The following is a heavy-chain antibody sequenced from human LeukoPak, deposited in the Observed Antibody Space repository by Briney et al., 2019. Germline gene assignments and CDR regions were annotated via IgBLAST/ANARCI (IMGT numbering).Heavy chain of an antibody. D-gene: IGHD1-26*01. CDR2: IYYSGST. CDR1: GGSISSSSYY. Sequence: SETLSLTCTVSGGSISSSSYYWGWIRQPPGKGLEWIGSIYYSGSTYYNPSLKSRVTISVDTSKNQFSLKLSSVTAADTAAYYCARRGIYSGSYYRFDYWGQGTLVTVSS. V-gene: IGHV4-39*01. J-gene: IGHJ4*02. CDR3: ARRGIYSGSYYRFDY.